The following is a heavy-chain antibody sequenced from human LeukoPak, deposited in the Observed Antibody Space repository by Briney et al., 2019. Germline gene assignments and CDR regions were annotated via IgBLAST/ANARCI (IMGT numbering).Heavy chain of an antibody. Sequence: SQTLSLTCTVSGGSISSSDHYWSWLRQPPGKGLEWIGYIYSSGSTNYNPSLKSRVTISVDTSKNQFSLKLNSVTAADTAVYYCARALTGYYYLDYWGQGTLVTVSS. CDR2: IYSSGST. J-gene: IGHJ4*02. V-gene: IGHV4-61*08. CDR1: GGSISSSDHY. D-gene: IGHD3-9*01. CDR3: ARALTGYYYLDY.